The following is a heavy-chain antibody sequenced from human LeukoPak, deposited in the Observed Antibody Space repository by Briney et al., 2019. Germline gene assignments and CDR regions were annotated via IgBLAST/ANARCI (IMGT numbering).Heavy chain of an antibody. D-gene: IGHD1-14*01. CDR2: IYSGGST. Sequence: GGSLRLSCAASGFSVSRNYMNWVRQAPGKGLEGVSGIYSGGSTDYADSVKGRFTISRDNSKNTLYLQMNSLRAEDSAVYYCATSFGRGALDIWGQGTMVTVS. V-gene: IGHV3-66*01. J-gene: IGHJ3*02. CDR1: GFSVSRNY. CDR3: ATSFGRGALDI.